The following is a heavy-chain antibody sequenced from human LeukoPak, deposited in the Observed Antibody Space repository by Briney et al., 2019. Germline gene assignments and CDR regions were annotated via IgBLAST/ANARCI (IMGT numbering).Heavy chain of an antibody. V-gene: IGHV3-53*01. J-gene: IGHJ3*02. CDR3: ATLARFAFDI. CDR2: IFSDGST. CDR1: GLTVSTKD. D-gene: IGHD5-12*01. Sequence: PGVSLRLSCAASGLTVSTKDMTWVRQAPGKGLEWVSVIFSDGSTYYADSVKGRFTISRDNSKNTLYLQMDSLRAEDTAVYYCATLARFAFDIWGQGTMVTVSS.